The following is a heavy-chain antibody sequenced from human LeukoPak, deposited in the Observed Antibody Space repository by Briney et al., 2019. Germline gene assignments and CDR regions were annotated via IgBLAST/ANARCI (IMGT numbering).Heavy chain of an antibody. CDR2: IRYDGSNK. D-gene: IGHD2-15*01. Sequence: GGSLRLSCAASGFTFSSYGMHWVRQAPGKGLEWVAFIRYDGSNKYYADSVKGRFTISRDNSKNTLYLQMNSLRAEDTAIYYCAKNGDRGAYCSGGSCYPYYYYNMDVWGKGTTVAISS. J-gene: IGHJ6*03. CDR3: AKNGDRGAYCSGGSCYPYYYYNMDV. CDR1: GFTFSSYG. V-gene: IGHV3-30*02.